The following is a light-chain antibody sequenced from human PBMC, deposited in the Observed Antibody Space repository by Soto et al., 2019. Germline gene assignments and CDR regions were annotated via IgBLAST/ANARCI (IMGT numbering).Light chain of an antibody. Sequence: EIVMTQSPATLSVSPGERVTLSCRASQSVSSNLAWYQQKPGQAPRLLIYGAFNRAAGIPARFSGGGSGTDFTLTISSLEPEDSAVYYCQQRNIWPPVTFGQGTRLEIK. CDR2: GAF. J-gene: IGKJ5*01. V-gene: IGKV3D-15*01. CDR3: QQRNIWPPVT. CDR1: QSVSSN.